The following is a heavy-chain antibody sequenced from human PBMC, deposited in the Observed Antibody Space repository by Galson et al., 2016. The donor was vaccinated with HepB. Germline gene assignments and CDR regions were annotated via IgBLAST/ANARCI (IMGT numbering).Heavy chain of an antibody. Sequence: SFKASGYTFTSLDINWVRQATGQGLEWIGWMNPNIGKTGYAQRFQGRVSLTRDTSTSTAYMELSSLTSEDTAVYYCARGIAAGVDVWGQGTTVNVFS. J-gene: IGHJ6*02. D-gene: IGHD6-25*01. V-gene: IGHV1-8*01. CDR3: ARGIAAGVDV. CDR1: GYTFTSLD. CDR2: MNPNIGKT.